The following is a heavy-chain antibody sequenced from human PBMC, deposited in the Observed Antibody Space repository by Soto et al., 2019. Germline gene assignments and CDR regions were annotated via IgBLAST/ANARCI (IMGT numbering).Heavy chain of an antibody. CDR2: ISAYNGNT. J-gene: IGHJ6*02. D-gene: IGHD2-2*01. CDR3: ARTSGLCSTSCYLYGMDV. V-gene: IGHV1-18*01. Sequence: QVQLVQSGAEVKKPGASVKVSCKASGYTFTSYGISWVRQAPGQGLEWMGWISAYNGNTNYAQKLQGGVTMTTDTSTSTAYMELRSLRSDDTAVYYCARTSGLCSTSCYLYGMDVWGQGTTVTVSS. CDR1: GYTFTSYG.